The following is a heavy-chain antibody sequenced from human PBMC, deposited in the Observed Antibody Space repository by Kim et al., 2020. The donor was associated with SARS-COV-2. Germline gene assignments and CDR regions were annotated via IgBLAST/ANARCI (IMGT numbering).Heavy chain of an antibody. Sequence: GGSLRLSCAASGFTFSSYWMSWVRQAPGKGLEWVANIKQDGSEKYYVDSVKGRFTISRDNAKNSLYLQMNSLRAEDTAVYYCARDRGERAYNWNISPYYYGMDVWGQGTTVTVSS. V-gene: IGHV3-7*01. J-gene: IGHJ6*02. CDR2: IKQDGSEK. CDR1: GFTFSSYW. D-gene: IGHD1-1*01. CDR3: ARDRGERAYNWNISPYYYGMDV.